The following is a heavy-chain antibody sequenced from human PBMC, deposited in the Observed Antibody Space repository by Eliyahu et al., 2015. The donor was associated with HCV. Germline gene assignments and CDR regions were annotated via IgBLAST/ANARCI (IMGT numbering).Heavy chain of an antibody. V-gene: IGHV1-46*01. CDR2: INPSDGST. J-gene: IGHJ4*02. Sequence: QVQLVQSGAEVKKPGASVKVSCKASGYXFTSYYMHWVRQAPGQGLEWMGIINPSDGSTNYAQKFQGRVTMTRDTSTSTVYMELSSLTFEDTAVYYCARSVAVADPAIDYWGQGTLVTVSS. CDR3: ARSVAVADPAIDY. CDR1: GYXFTSYY. D-gene: IGHD6-19*01.